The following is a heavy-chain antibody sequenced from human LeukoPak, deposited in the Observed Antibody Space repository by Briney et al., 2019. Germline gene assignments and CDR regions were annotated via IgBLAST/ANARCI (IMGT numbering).Heavy chain of an antibody. D-gene: IGHD3-10*02. Sequence: GGSLRLSCAASGFTFSSYEMNWVRQAPGKGLGGVSYIRSSCSTIDYADSVKGRFIISRDNAKKSLYLKMNSLRAEDTAVYYCAELGITMIGGVWGKGTTVTISS. J-gene: IGHJ6*04. CDR3: AELGITMIGGV. V-gene: IGHV3-48*03. CDR1: GFTFSSYE. CDR2: IRSSCSTI.